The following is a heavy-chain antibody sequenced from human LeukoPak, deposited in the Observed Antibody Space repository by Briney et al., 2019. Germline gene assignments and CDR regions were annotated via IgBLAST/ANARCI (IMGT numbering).Heavy chain of an antibody. CDR1: GYTFTGYY. CDR2: INPNSGGT. V-gene: IGHV1-2*02. Sequence: ASVKVSCKASGYTFTGYYMHWVRQAPGQGLEWMGWINPNSGGTNYAQKFQGRVTMTRDTSISTAYMELSRLRSDDTAVYYCARDARDCSSTSCGNWFDPWGQGTLVTVSS. D-gene: IGHD2-2*01. J-gene: IGHJ5*02. CDR3: ARDARDCSSTSCGNWFDP.